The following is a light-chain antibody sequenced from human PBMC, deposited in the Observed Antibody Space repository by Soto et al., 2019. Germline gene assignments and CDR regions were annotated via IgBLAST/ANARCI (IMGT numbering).Light chain of an antibody. J-gene: IGKJ1*01. CDR1: QSISAW. Sequence: DIKMTQSPSTLSATAGDRVTLACRASQSISAWLAWYQQKPGKAPELLIYDASNSESGVPSRFSGSGSGTEFSLTISNLQPDDFATYYCQHYNSYPWTFGQGTKVDIK. CDR3: QHYNSYPWT. V-gene: IGKV1-5*01. CDR2: DAS.